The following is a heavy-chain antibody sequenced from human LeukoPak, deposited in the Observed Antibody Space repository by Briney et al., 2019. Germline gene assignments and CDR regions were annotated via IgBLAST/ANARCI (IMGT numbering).Heavy chain of an antibody. D-gene: IGHD3-16*01. CDR3: ASWGAGGNS. Sequence: AGGSLRLSCEDSGFTLSTYWMNWVRQVPGKGLEWVANINPDGSAKRYVDSVKGRFTIARDNADNSLSLQMNSLRAEDTAVYYCASWGAGGNSWGQGTLVTVSS. CDR1: GFTLSTYW. V-gene: IGHV3-7*01. CDR2: INPDGSAK. J-gene: IGHJ4*02.